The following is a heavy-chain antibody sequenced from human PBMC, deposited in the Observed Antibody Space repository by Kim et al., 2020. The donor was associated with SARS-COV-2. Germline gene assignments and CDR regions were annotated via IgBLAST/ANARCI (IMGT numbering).Heavy chain of an antibody. Sequence: YADSGKGRFTISGDNSKNTLYLQMNSLRAEDTAVYYCARDLSGYYGMDVWGQGTTVTVSS. D-gene: IGHD3-10*01. CDR3: ARDLSGYYGMDV. J-gene: IGHJ6*02. V-gene: IGHV3-33*01.